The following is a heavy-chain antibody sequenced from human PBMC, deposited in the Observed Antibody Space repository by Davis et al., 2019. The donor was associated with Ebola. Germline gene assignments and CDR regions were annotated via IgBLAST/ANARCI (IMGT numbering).Heavy chain of an antibody. CDR3: AKDRSTNYYYYYGMDV. CDR1: GFTFSSYA. V-gene: IGHV3-23*01. J-gene: IGHJ6*02. Sequence: GESLKISCAASGFTFSSYAMSWVRQAPGKGLEWVSALSGSGGSTYYADSVKGRFTISSDKAKNSLYLQMNSLRAEDTALYYCAKDRSTNYYYYYGMDVWGQGTTVTVSS. CDR2: LSGSGGST. D-gene: IGHD2-15*01.